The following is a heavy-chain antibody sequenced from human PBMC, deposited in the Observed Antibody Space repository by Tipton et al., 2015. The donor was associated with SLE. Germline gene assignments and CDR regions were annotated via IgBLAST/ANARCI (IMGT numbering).Heavy chain of an antibody. J-gene: IGHJ4*02. V-gene: IGHV4-34*01. CDR1: DGSFSGYY. CDR2: INHSGST. Sequence: TLSLTCSVYDGSFSGYYWTWIRQPPGKGLEWIGEINHSGSTNYNPSLKSRVTISIDTSKNQLSLKLRPVTAADTAIYYCAREGGGPDYWGQGTLVTVSS. D-gene: IGHD1-26*01. CDR3: AREGGGPDY.